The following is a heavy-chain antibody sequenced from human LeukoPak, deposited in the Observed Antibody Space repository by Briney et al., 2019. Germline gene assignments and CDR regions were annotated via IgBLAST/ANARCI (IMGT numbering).Heavy chain of an antibody. CDR2: IGTAGDT. CDR3: ARAPLDCSGGSCSYYFDY. V-gene: IGHV3-13*01. Sequence: GGALRLSCAASGFTFSSYDMHWVRPATGKGLEWVSAIGTAGDTYYPGSVKGRFTISRENAKNSLYLQMNSLRAGDTAVYYCARAPLDCSGGSCSYYFDYWGQGTLVTVSS. D-gene: IGHD2-15*01. CDR1: GFTFSSYD. J-gene: IGHJ4*02.